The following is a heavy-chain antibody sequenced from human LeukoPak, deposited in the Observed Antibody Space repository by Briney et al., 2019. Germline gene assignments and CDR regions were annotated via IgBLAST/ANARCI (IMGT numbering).Heavy chain of an antibody. Sequence: SETLSLTCTVSGGSISSYYWSWIRQPPGKGLEWIGENYHSGSTNYNPSLKSRVTISVDKSKNQFSLKLSSVTAADTAMYYCARANPSGSYSRGDAFDIWGQGTMVTVSS. CDR1: GGSISSYY. D-gene: IGHD1-26*01. J-gene: IGHJ3*02. CDR3: ARANPSGSYSRGDAFDI. V-gene: IGHV4-59*12. CDR2: NYHSGST.